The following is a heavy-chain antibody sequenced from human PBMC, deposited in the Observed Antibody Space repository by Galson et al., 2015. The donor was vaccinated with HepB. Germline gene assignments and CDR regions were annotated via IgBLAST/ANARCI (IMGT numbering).Heavy chain of an antibody. J-gene: IGHJ4*02. CDR1: GFTVSSNY. D-gene: IGHD5-18*01. CDR2: IYSGGST. V-gene: IGHV3-66*02. Sequence: SLRLSCAASGFTVSSNYMSWVRQAPGKGLEWVSVIYSGGSTYYADSVKGRFTISRDNSKNTLYLQMNSLRAEDTAVYYCARARMVRFTLYFDYWSQGTLVTVSS. CDR3: ARARMVRFTLYFDY.